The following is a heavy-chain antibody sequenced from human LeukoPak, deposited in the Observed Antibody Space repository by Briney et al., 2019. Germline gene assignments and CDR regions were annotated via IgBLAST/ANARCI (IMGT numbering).Heavy chain of an antibody. D-gene: IGHD6-6*01. CDR3: AREELVQAYYYYYMDV. J-gene: IGHJ6*03. V-gene: IGHV4-4*07. CDR2: IYTRGST. Sequence: PSETLSLTCTVSGGSISSYYWSWIRQPAGKGLEWIGRIYTRGSTNYNPSLKSRVTMSVDTSKDQFSLKLSSVTAADTAVYYCAREELVQAYYYYYMDVWGKGTTVTVSS. CDR1: GGSISSYY.